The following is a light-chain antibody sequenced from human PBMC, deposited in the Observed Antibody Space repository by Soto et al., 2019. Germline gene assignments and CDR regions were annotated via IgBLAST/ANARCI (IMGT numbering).Light chain of an antibody. CDR2: YAS. Sequence: EMVMTQSPATPSVSPGERVTLSCRASESVHSNLAWYQQKPGQGPSLLIYYASTRVTGVPDRFSGSGSGTEFTLTISSLQSEDFGVYYCQHYSNWPPTFGPGTKVEIK. J-gene: IGKJ3*01. CDR1: ESVHSN. CDR3: QHYSNWPPT. V-gene: IGKV3-15*01.